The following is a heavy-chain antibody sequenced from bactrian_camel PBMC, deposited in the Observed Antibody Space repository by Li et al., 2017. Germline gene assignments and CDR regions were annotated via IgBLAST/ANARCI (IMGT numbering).Heavy chain of an antibody. CDR1: ADTYSTSC. CDR3: AAGQGVGWCLDVIRVGAEPDFDY. Sequence: HVQLVESGGGSAQPGGSLRLSCVAPADTYSTSCMGWFRQAPGKERERVAGIGSDGRISYADPVKGRFTISKDNAMNTLYLQMDSLKPEDSAMYYCAAGQGVGWCLDVIRVGAEPDFDYWGHGTQVTVS. V-gene: IGHV3S53*01. CDR2: IGSDGRI. D-gene: IGHD5*01. J-gene: IGHJ6*01.